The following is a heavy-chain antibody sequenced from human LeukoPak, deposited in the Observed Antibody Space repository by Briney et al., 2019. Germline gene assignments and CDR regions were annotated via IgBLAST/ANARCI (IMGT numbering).Heavy chain of an antibody. V-gene: IGHV3-23*01. D-gene: IGHD1-26*01. CDR3: ARQKQSHGNFDY. J-gene: IGHJ4*02. CDR2: ITGSGDSA. Sequence: GGSLRLSCAPSGFTFTNYAMSWVRQAPGKGLEWVSSITGSGDSAYYADSVKGRFTISRDNSKDTLYLQMNSLRAEDTAMYYCARQKQSHGNFDYWGQGTLVTVSS. CDR1: GFTFTNYA.